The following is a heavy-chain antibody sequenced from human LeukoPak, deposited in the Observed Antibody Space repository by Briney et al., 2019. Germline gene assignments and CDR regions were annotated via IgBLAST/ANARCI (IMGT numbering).Heavy chain of an antibody. D-gene: IGHD1-26*01. J-gene: IGHJ4*02. CDR3: ARVGTWELQRVFDY. V-gene: IGHV3-7*01. CDR1: GFTFTDYW. Sequence: GRSLRLSCAASGFTFTDYWMTWVRQVPGKGLEWVANIHKAGTESYYVDSMKGRFAISRDNAKNSLYLQLSSLRVDDTAVYYCARVGTWELQRVFDYWGQGTLVTVSS. CDR2: IHKAGTES.